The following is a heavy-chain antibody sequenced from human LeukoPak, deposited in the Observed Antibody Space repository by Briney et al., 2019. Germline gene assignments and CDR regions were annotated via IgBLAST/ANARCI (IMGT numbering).Heavy chain of an antibody. Sequence: GGSLRLSCAASGFTFSSYEMNWVRQAPGKGLEWVSYISSSGSTIYYADSVKGRFTISRDNAKNSLYLQMNSLGAEDTAVYYCTRVGQSYSTSGQALDHWGQGTLVTVSS. CDR2: ISSSGSTI. V-gene: IGHV3-48*03. CDR1: GFTFSSYE. D-gene: IGHD2-8*01. CDR3: TRVGQSYSTSGQALDH. J-gene: IGHJ4*02.